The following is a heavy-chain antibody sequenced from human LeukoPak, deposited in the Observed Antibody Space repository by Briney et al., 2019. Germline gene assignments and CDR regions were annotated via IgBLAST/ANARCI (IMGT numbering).Heavy chain of an antibody. CDR2: INPNSGGT. Sequence: ASVKVSCKASGYTCTGYYMHWVGQAPGQGLEWMGWINPNSGGTNYAQKFQGRVTMTRDTSISTAYMELSRLRSDDTAVYYCARSLVSGSYFFGDYWGQGTLVTVSS. CDR3: ARSLVSGSYFFGDY. J-gene: IGHJ4*02. CDR1: GYTCTGYY. V-gene: IGHV1-2*02. D-gene: IGHD3-10*01.